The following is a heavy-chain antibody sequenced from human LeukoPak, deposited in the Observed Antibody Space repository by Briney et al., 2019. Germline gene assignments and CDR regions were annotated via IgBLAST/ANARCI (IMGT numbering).Heavy chain of an antibody. CDR3: AKVPGGYSSSWYAEYYYYMDV. J-gene: IGHJ6*03. CDR1: GFTFSSYA. D-gene: IGHD6-13*01. V-gene: IGHV3-23*01. Sequence: GGSLRLSCAASGFTFSSYAMSWVRQAPGKGLEWVSAISGSGGSTYYADSVKGRFTISRDNSKNTLYLQMNSLRAEDTAVYYCAKVPGGYSSSWYAEYYYYMDVWGKGTTVTVSS. CDR2: ISGSGGST.